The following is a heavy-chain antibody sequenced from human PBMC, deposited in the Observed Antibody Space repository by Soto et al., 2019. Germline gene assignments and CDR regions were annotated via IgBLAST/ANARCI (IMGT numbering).Heavy chain of an antibody. D-gene: IGHD5-18*01. CDR3: ARKGYSYGYGMDV. J-gene: IGHJ6*02. CDR2: IYYSGST. CDR1: GGSVSSGSYY. Sequence: PPETLSLTCSVSGGSVSSGSYYWSGSRQPPGKGLEWIGYIYYSGSTNYNPSLKSRVTISVDTSKNQFSLKLSSVTAADTAVYYCARKGYSYGYGMDVWGQGTTVTVSS. V-gene: IGHV4-61*01.